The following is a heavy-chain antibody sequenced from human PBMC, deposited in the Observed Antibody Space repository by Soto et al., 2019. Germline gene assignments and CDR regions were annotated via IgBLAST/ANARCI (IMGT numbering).Heavy chain of an antibody. J-gene: IGHJ6*02. CDR2: ISGSGGNA. CDR1: GFTFSSYA. V-gene: IGHV3-23*01. D-gene: IGHD1-26*01. CDR3: AKDGASGSYPPYYYFGMDV. Sequence: EVQLLESGGGLVQPGGSLRLSCAASGFTFSSYAMSWVRQAPGKGLEWVSTISGSGGNAYYADSVKGRFSISRDNSKNTLRLQMNSLRPDDTAVYYCAKDGASGSYPPYYYFGMDVWCQGTTVTVSS.